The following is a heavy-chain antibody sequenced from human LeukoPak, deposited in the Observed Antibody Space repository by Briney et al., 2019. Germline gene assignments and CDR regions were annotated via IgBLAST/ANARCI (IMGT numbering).Heavy chain of an antibody. Sequence: GGSLRLSCAASGFTFSSYAMSWVRQAPGKGLEWVSFIYTDGSTYYAESVKGRFTISRDISKNTAYLQMNSLRAEDTALYFCAVYYYGSFPPTNFDYWGQGTLVTVSS. D-gene: IGHD3-10*01. CDR2: IYTDGST. J-gene: IGHJ4*02. CDR3: AVYYYGSFPPTNFDY. V-gene: IGHV3-66*01. CDR1: GFTFSSYA.